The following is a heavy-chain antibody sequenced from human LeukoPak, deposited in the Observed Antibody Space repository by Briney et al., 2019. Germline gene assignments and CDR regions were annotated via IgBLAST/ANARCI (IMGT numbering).Heavy chain of an antibody. Sequence: PGGSLRLSCAASGFTFSSYAMTWVRQAPGKGLEWVSAISGSGGSTYYADPVKGRFTISRDNSKNTLYLQMNSLRAEDTAVYYCAKYKLMTTVTTPDYWGQGTLITVSS. V-gene: IGHV3-23*01. D-gene: IGHD4-17*01. CDR1: GFTFSSYA. CDR2: ISGSGGST. J-gene: IGHJ4*02. CDR3: AKYKLMTTVTTPDY.